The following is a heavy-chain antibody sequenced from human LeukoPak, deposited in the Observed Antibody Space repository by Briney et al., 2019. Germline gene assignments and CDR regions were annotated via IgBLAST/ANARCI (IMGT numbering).Heavy chain of an antibody. Sequence: GGNLRLSCAASGFTFIDYDMHWLRQVIGKGLEWVSAIGIRGDTHYSGSVKGRFTISRENAESSLYLQMNSLRAEDTAVYYCARGGIQVSGIDEFDYWGQGTLVTVSS. J-gene: IGHJ4*02. CDR3: ARGGIQVSGIDEFDY. CDR1: GFTFIDYD. CDR2: IGIRGDT. V-gene: IGHV3-13*01. D-gene: IGHD6-19*01.